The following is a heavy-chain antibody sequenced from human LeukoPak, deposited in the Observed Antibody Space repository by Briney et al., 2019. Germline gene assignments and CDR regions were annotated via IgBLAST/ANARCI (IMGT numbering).Heavy chain of an antibody. V-gene: IGHV3-7*01. CDR1: GFTVSSNY. D-gene: IGHD1-26*01. J-gene: IGHJ4*02. Sequence: GGSLRLSCAASGFTVSSNYMSWVRQAPGKGLEWVANIKQDGSEKYYVDSVKGRFTISRDNAKNSLYLQTNSLRAEDTALYYCASSMGATRGLDYWGQGTLVTVSS. CDR3: ASSMGATRGLDY. CDR2: IKQDGSEK.